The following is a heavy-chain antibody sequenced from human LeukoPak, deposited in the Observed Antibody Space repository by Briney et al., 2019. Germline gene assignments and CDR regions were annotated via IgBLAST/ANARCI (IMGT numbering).Heavy chain of an antibody. Sequence: GESLKISCKGSGYSFTTYWIGWVRQMPGKGLEWMGIIYPGDSDTRYSPSFQGQVTISADKSISTAYLQWNSLKASDTAMYCWARRDGYGAYDIWGQGKMVTVSS. CDR3: ARRDGYGAYDI. CDR2: IYPGDSDT. J-gene: IGHJ3*02. V-gene: IGHV5-51*01. CDR1: GYSFTTYW. D-gene: IGHD5-24*01.